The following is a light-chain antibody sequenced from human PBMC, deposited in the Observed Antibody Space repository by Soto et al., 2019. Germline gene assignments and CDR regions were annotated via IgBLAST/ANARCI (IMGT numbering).Light chain of an antibody. CDR1: SSDVGSYNY. CDR3: SSYTSTATRV. CDR2: EVS. V-gene: IGLV2-14*01. Sequence: QSALTQPASVSGSPGQSITISCTGTSSDVGSYNYVSWYQQHPGKAPKLMIYEVSNRPSGVSDRFSGSKSGNTASLTISGLQAEDEADDYCSSYTSTATRVFGGGTKLTV. J-gene: IGLJ3*02.